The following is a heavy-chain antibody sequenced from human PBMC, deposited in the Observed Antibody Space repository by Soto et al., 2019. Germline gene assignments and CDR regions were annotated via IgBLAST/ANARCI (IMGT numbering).Heavy chain of an antibody. J-gene: IGHJ3*02. V-gene: IGHV3-30-3*01. Sequence: PGGSLRLSCAASGFTFSSYAMHWVRQAPGKGLEWVAVISYDGSNKYYADSVKGRFTISRDNSKNTLYLQMNSLRAEDTAVYYCAKDQSGYGNDAFDIWGQGTMVTVSS. CDR2: ISYDGSNK. CDR3: AKDQSGYGNDAFDI. CDR1: GFTFSSYA. D-gene: IGHD5-12*01.